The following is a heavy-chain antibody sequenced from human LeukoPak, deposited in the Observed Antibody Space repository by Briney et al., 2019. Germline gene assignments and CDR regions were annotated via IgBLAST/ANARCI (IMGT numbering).Heavy chain of an antibody. D-gene: IGHD3-22*01. CDR2: ITGSGGST. Sequence: GGSLRLSCAASGFTFSNYGLSWVRQAPGKGLEWVSGITGSGGSTYYADSVKGRFTISRDNSKNTLYLQMNSLRAEDTAVYYCARDYYDSSGYYPNDAFDIWGQGTMVTVSS. V-gene: IGHV3-23*01. CDR1: GFTFSNYG. CDR3: ARDYYDSSGYYPNDAFDI. J-gene: IGHJ3*02.